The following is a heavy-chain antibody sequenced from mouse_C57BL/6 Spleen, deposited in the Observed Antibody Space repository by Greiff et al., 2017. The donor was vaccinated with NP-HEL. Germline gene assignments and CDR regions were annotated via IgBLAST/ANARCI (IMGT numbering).Heavy chain of an antibody. V-gene: IGHV1-81*01. J-gene: IGHJ4*01. CDR2: IYPRSGNT. D-gene: IGHD1-1*01. CDR3: ARLYYGSSFPYAMDY. Sequence: VQLQQSGAELARPGASVKLSCKASGYTFTSYGISWVKQSTGQGLEWIGEIYPRSGNTYYNEKFKGKATLTADKSSSTAYMELRSLTSEDSAVYFCARLYYGSSFPYAMDYWGQGTSVTVSS. CDR1: GYTFTSYG.